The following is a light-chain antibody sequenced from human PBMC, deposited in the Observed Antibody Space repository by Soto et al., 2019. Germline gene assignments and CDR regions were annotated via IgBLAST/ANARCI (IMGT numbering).Light chain of an antibody. J-gene: IGKJ1*01. CDR2: HSS. Sequence: DIQMTQSPSTLSASVGDTVLLTCRASHTVDGWLAWYQQRPGKAPKLLIYHSSTLESGVPSRFSGSGFRTEFTLTISGLQPDDFATYYCQQYSDYPWTFGRGTNVDIK. V-gene: IGKV1-5*01. CDR1: HTVDGW. CDR3: QQYSDYPWT.